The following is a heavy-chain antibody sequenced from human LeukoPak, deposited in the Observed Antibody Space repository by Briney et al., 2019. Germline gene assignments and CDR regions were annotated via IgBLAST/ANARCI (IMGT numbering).Heavy chain of an antibody. Sequence: SETLSLTCAVSGGSISSGGYSWSWIRQPPGKVLEWIGYIYHSGSTYYNPSLKSRVTISVDRSKNQFSMKLSSVTAADTAVYYCDRAVHSRTDCFDPWGQGTLVTVSS. V-gene: IGHV4-30-2*01. CDR2: IYHSGST. CDR3: DRAVHSRTDCFDP. J-gene: IGHJ5*02. CDR1: GGSISSGGYS. D-gene: IGHD6-13*01.